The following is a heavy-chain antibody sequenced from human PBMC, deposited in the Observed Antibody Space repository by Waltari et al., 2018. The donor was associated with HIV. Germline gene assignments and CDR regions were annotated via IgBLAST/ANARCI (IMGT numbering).Heavy chain of an antibody. J-gene: IGHJ4*02. D-gene: IGHD4-17*01. CDR3: ARALTNFGGF. CDR1: GFTFSSFC. V-gene: IGHV3-21*01. CDR2: ISRWSSFI. Sequence: EVQLVESGGGLVKPGGSLRLSCAGSGFTFSSFCMNWVRQAPGRGLEWVGSISRWSSFIDYADSVKGRFTMSRDNAKNSLYLQMKSLRVEDTALYYCARALTNFGGFWGQGTLVTVSS.